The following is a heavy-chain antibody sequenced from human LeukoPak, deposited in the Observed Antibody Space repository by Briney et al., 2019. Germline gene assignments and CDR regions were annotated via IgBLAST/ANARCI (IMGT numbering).Heavy chain of an antibody. CDR1: GYTFTSYG. CDR3: ARDLSAMVRGDDNWFDP. CDR2: ISTYNGNT. D-gene: IGHD3-10*01. Sequence: ASVKVSCKASGYTFTSYGIIWMRQAPGQGLEWMGWISTYNGNTNYAQKIQGRVTMTTDTSTSTAYMELRSLRSDDTAVYYCARDLSAMVRGDDNWFDPWGQGTLVTVSS. V-gene: IGHV1-18*01. J-gene: IGHJ5*02.